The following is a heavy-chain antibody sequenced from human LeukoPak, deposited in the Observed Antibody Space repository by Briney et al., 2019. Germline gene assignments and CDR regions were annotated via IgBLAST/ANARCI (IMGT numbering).Heavy chain of an antibody. Sequence: ASVKVSCKASVYTFTGYYMHWVRQAPGQGLEWMGWINPNSGGTNYAQKFQGWVTMTRDTSISTAYMELSRLRSDDTAVYYCARVPLDTWFGGDGMDVWGQGTTVTVSS. J-gene: IGHJ6*02. V-gene: IGHV1-2*04. CDR2: INPNSGGT. D-gene: IGHD3-10*01. CDR1: VYTFTGYY. CDR3: ARVPLDTWFGGDGMDV.